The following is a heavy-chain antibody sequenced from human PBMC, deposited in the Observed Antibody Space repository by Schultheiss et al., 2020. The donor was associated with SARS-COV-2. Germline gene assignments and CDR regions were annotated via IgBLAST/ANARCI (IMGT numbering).Heavy chain of an antibody. Sequence: SVKVSCKASAYTFTVYYIHWVRQAPGQGLECMGGIIPIFGTANYAQKFQGRVTITADESTSTAYMELSSLRSEDTAVYYCARRVAAAYDWFDPWGQGTLVTVSS. V-gene: IGHV1-69*13. CDR3: ARRVAAAYDWFDP. CDR2: IIPIFGTA. CDR1: AYTFTVYY. J-gene: IGHJ5*02. D-gene: IGHD6-13*01.